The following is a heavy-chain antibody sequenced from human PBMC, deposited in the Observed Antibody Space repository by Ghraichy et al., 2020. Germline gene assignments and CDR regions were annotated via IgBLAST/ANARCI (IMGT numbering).Heavy chain of an antibody. Sequence: ASVKVSCKASGYTFTRYDINWVRQPTGQGLEWMGWINSTSGQTGDTQQFQGRVTMTSDTSITTAYMELSRLRSEDTAVYYCVRAEGSGTKCDYYKWFDSWGQGTPVNVSS. CDR2: INSTSGQT. V-gene: IGHV1-8*01. CDR1: GYTFTRYD. J-gene: IGHJ5*01. D-gene: IGHD6-25*01. CDR3: VRAEGSGTKCDYYKWFDS.